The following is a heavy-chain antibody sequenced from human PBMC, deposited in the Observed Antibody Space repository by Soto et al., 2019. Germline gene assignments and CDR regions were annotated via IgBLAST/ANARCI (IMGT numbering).Heavy chain of an antibody. CDR1: GFSLSTSGVG. CDR3: AHLAFGADCYRFVY. J-gene: IGHJ4*02. V-gene: IGHV2-5*02. D-gene: IGHD2-21*02. CDR2: IYWDDDK. Sequence: QITLKESGPTLVKPTQTLTLTCTFSGFSLSTSGVGVGWIRQPPGQALEWLALIYWDDDKRYSPSLKSRLTITKDTAKRQVVLTMSNMDPVDTGTYYCAHLAFGADCYRFVYWDQGTLLTVSS.